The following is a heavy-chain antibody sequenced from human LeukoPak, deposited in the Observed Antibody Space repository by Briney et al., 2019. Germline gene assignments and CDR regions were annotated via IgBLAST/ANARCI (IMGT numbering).Heavy chain of an antibody. D-gene: IGHD3-22*01. CDR1: GFTFDDYD. CDR3: ARGGFYDSSGYSSDY. V-gene: IGHV3-20*04. J-gene: IGHJ4*02. CDR2: INWNGGST. Sequence: PGGSLRLSCAASGFTFDDYDMSWVRHAPGKGLEWVSAINWNGGSTVYVDSVKGRFTISRDNARNSLYLQMNSLRAEDTALYYCARGGFYDSSGYSSDYWGQGTLVTVSS.